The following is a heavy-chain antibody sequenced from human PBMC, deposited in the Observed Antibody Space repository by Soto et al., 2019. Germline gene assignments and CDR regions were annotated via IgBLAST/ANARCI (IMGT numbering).Heavy chain of an antibody. V-gene: IGHV3-21*01. Sequence: EVQLVESGGGLVKPGGSLRLSCAASGFTFSSYSMNWVRQAPGKGLEWVSSISSSSSYIYYADSVKGRFTISRDNAKNSLYMQMNSLRAEDTAVYYWARLRMVRGVKGEGYYYYGMDVWGQGTTVTVSS. D-gene: IGHD3-10*01. CDR2: ISSSSSYI. CDR1: GFTFSSYS. CDR3: ARLRMVRGVKGEGYYYYGMDV. J-gene: IGHJ6*02.